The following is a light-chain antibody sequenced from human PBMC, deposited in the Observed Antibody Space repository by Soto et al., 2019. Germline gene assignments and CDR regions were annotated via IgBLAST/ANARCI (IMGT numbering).Light chain of an antibody. CDR1: QSVSSSH. Sequence: EIVLTQSPGTLSLFPGERATLSCRASQSVSSSHLAWHQHNPGQAPRVLVYGASTRPTGIPARFSGSGSGTEFTLPLSSLQSEDFAVYYCQQYNKWPPETFGPGTKVDIK. J-gene: IGKJ3*01. CDR3: QQYNKWPPET. V-gene: IGKV3-15*01. CDR2: GAS.